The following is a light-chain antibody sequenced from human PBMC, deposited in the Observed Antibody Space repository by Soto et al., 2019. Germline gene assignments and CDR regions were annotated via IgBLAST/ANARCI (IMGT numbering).Light chain of an antibody. V-gene: IGKV1-5*01. Sequence: DIQMTQSPSTLSASVGDRVTITCRASQSISSWLAWYQQKPGKAPKLLIYDASSLDSGVPSRFSGSGSGTEITLTISSLEPDDFATYYCHHYNSSAYTFGQGTKLEIK. CDR1: QSISSW. CDR3: HHYNSSAYT. J-gene: IGKJ2*01. CDR2: DAS.